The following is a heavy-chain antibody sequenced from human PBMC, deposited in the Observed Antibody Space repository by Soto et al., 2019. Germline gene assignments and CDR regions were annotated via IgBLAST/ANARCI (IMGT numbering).Heavy chain of an antibody. Sequence: KTSETLSLTCAVYGGSFSGYYWSWIRQPPGKGLEWIGEINHSGSTNYNPSLKSRVTISVDTSKNQFSLKLSSVTAADTAVYYCARKYSSSWYYWGQGTLVTVSS. CDR2: INHSGST. CDR1: GGSFSGYY. D-gene: IGHD6-13*01. CDR3: ARKYSSSWYY. J-gene: IGHJ4*02. V-gene: IGHV4-34*01.